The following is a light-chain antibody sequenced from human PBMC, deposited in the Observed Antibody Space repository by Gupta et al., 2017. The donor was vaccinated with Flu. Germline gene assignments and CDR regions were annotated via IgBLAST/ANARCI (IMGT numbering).Light chain of an antibody. CDR3: GQTLYTPCA. Sequence: DIVMTQSPLSLPVTPGEPACISCRASQSLRYDNGYDYLDWYLQKPGQSPQLLLYLDSNRASGVPAKYSGSGSSTDFTLEISRVEAEDLGVYYFGQTLYTPCAFGQGTKLDIK. V-gene: IGKV2-28*01. CDR1: QSLRYDNGYDY. CDR2: LDS. J-gene: IGKJ2*02.